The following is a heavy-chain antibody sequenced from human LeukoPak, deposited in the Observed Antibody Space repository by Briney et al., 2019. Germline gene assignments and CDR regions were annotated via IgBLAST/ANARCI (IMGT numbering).Heavy chain of an antibody. CDR2: IAGADDVI. D-gene: IGHD1-7*01. CDR3: VKMRVSWNYAGVFNS. CDR1: GLTFSDYR. V-gene: IGHV3-23*01. Sequence: GGSLRLSCAVSGLTFSDYRTNWVRPAPEKGLEWVAVIAGADDVIQYADSLKGRFTISRDNSKNTVYLQMNSLRVEDTAVYYCVKMRVSWNYAGVFNSWREGTMVTVS. J-gene: IGHJ3*02.